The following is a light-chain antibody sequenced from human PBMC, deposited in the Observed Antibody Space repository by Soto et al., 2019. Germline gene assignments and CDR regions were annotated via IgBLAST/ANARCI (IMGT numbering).Light chain of an antibody. Sequence: EIVMTQSPSTLSVSPGGRATRSFMASQSISDTLAWYQQKPGQAPRLLIYGASGRATGIPDRFSGSGSGTDFTLTISRLEPEDFAVYYCQQYSSSLITFGQGTRLEIK. CDR2: GAS. V-gene: IGKV3-20*01. CDR1: QSISDT. J-gene: IGKJ5*01. CDR3: QQYSSSLIT.